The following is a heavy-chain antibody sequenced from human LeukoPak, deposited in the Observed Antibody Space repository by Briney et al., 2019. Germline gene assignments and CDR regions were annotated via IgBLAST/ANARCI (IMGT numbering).Heavy chain of an antibody. D-gene: IGHD5-24*01. Sequence: PGGSLRLSCAASGFTFSDYYMGWIRQAPGKGLEWVSYISDNGRNIYYADSVKGRFTISRDNAKNSLHLQMNSLRAEDTAVYYCATQRDGYNSPFDYWGQGTLVTVSS. CDR3: ATQRDGYNSPFDY. CDR1: GFTFSDYY. V-gene: IGHV3-11*04. CDR2: ISDNGRNI. J-gene: IGHJ4*02.